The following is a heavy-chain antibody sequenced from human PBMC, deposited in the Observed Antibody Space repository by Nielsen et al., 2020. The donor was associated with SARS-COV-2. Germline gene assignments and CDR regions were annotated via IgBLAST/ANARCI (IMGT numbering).Heavy chain of an antibody. CDR2: INHSGST. D-gene: IGHD3-10*01. J-gene: IGHJ2*01. CDR3: ARDSVLLWYFDL. Sequence: SETLSLTCAVYGGSFSGYYWSWIRQPPGKGLEWIGEINHSGSTNYNPSLKSRVTISVDTSKNQSSLKLSSVTAADTAVYYCARDSVLLWYFDLWGRGTLVTVSS. V-gene: IGHV4-34*01. CDR1: GGSFSGYY.